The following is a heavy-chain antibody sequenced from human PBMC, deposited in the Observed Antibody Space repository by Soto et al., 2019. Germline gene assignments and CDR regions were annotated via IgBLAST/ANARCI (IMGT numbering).Heavy chain of an antibody. Sequence: QLQLQESGSGLVKPSQTLSLTCAVSGGSISSGGYSWSWIRQPPGKGLEWIGYIYHSGSTYYNPSLTSRVTLSVVRSKNQFSLKLSSVTAADTAVYYCAAGAGLPRYYWGQGTLVTFSS. V-gene: IGHV4-30-2*01. CDR1: GGSISSGGYS. J-gene: IGHJ4*02. CDR3: AAGAGLPRYY. D-gene: IGHD5-12*01. CDR2: IYHSGST.